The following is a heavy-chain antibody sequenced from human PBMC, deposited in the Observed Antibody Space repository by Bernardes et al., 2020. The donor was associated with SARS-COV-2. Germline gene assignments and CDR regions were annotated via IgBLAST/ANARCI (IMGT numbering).Heavy chain of an antibody. Sequence: SLRLSCAASGFTFRDYTMHWVRQAPGKGLEWVAVIWHDGSREYYVDSVKGRFAISRDNSNNTLYLQMKNLRVEDTALYRCATEDGEWLESWGQGTLVTVSS. CDR1: GFTFRDYT. V-gene: IGHV3-33*01. J-gene: IGHJ5*01. CDR3: ATEDGEWLES. D-gene: IGHD4-17*01. CDR2: IWHDGSRE.